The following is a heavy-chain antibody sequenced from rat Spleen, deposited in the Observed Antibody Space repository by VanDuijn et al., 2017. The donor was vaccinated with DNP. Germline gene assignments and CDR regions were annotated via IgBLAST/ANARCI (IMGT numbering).Heavy chain of an antibody. Sequence: EVKLVESGGGLVQPGRSLKLSCAASGFNFNDYWMGWVRQAPGKGLGWIGQINKDSSTINYNPSLEDKFTISRDNAQNTLYLQMSKLGSEDTAVYYCARGPNFGKYPDFFDFWGQGVMVTVSS. CDR2: INKDSSTI. CDR3: ARGPNFGKYPDFFDF. V-gene: IGHV4-2*01. D-gene: IGHD1-11*01. CDR1: GFNFNDYW. J-gene: IGHJ2*01.